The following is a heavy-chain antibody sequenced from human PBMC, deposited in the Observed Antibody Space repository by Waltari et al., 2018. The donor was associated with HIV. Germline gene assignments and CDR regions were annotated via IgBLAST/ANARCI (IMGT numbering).Heavy chain of an antibody. D-gene: IGHD5-18*01. CDR2: TYHTGHS. Sequence: HVQLQESGPGLIQPLQTLSLKCDVSDYSITDGYFWGWVRQSPGKGLEWIGSTYHTGHSNYSPSLDVRLTLSLDTSKNQFSRKLKYVNAMDTATYYCVRDWGVGTGPFDYWGQGITVTVSS. CDR3: VRDWGVGTGPFDY. V-gene: IGHV4-28*03. J-gene: IGHJ4*02. CDR1: DYSITDGYF.